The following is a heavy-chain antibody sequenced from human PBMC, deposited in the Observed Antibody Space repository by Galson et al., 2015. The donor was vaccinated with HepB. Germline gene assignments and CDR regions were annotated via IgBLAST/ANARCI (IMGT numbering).Heavy chain of an antibody. CDR2: ISSNGGST. Sequence: SLRLSCAASGFTFSSYAMHWVRQAPGKGLEYVSAISSNGGSTYYADFVKGRFTISRDNSKNTLYLQMSSLRAEDTAVYYCVKVGSYSSSSRYYFDYWGQGTLVTVSS. J-gene: IGHJ4*02. CDR1: GFTFSSYA. CDR3: VKVGSYSSSSRYYFDY. D-gene: IGHD6-6*01. V-gene: IGHV3-64D*06.